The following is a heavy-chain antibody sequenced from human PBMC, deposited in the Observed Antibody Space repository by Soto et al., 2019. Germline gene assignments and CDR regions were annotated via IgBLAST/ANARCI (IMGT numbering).Heavy chain of an antibody. Sequence: SGPTLVNPTQTLTLTCTFSGFSLSTSGVGVGWIRQPPGQALEWLALIYWNDDKRYSPSLKSRLTITKDTSKNQVVLTMTNMDPVDTATYYCAHRRGIVATIDYYYYGMDVWGQGTTVTVSS. V-gene: IGHV2-5*01. D-gene: IGHD5-12*01. CDR3: AHRRGIVATIDYYYYGMDV. CDR1: GFSLSTSGVG. CDR2: IYWNDDK. J-gene: IGHJ6*02.